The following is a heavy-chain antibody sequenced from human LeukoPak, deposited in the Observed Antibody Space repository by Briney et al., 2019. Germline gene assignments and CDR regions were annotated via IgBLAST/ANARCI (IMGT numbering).Heavy chain of an antibody. CDR2: IIPILGIA. CDR1: GGTFSSYA. D-gene: IGHD3-22*01. J-gene: IGHJ4*02. CDR3: ARAGGAYDSSGYTY. V-gene: IGHV1-69*04. Sequence: SVKVSCKASGGTFSSYAISWVRQAPGQGLEWMGRIIPILGIANYAQKFQDRVTITADKSTSTAYMELSSLRSEDTAVYYCARAGGAYDSSGYTYWGQGTLVTVSS.